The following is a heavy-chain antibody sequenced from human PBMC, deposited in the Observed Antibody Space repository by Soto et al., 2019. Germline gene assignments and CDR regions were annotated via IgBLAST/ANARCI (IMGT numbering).Heavy chain of an antibody. Sequence: AASGKVSCKASGFTFTSSAVQWVRQARGQRLEWIGWIVVGSGNTNYAQKFQEGVTITRDMSTSTAYMELSSLRSEDTAVYYCAAEVAWAPRRGHYDSSGYSLYGDAFDIWGQGTMVTVSS. CDR2: IVVGSGNT. D-gene: IGHD3-22*01. J-gene: IGHJ3*02. V-gene: IGHV1-58*01. CDR3: AAEVAWAPRRGHYDSSGYSLYGDAFDI. CDR1: GFTFTSSA.